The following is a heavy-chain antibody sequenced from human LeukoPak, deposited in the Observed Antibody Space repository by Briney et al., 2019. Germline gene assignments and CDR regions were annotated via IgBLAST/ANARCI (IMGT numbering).Heavy chain of an antibody. CDR1: GFTFSSYA. CDR3: ARDIRLYYAFDI. J-gene: IGHJ3*02. D-gene: IGHD2-8*01. V-gene: IGHV3-30-3*01. CDR2: ISYDGSNK. Sequence: GGSLRLSCAASGFTFSSYAMHWVRQAPGKGLEWVAVISYDGSNKYYADSVKGRFTISRDNSKNTLYLQMNSLRAEDTAVYYCARDIRLYYAFDIWGQGTMVTVSS.